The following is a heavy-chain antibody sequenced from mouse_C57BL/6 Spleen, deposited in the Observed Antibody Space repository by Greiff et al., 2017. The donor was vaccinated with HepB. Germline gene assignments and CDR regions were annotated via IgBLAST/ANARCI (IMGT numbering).Heavy chain of an antibody. Sequence: QVQLQQPGAELVMPGASVKLSCKASGYTFTSYWMHWVKQRPGQGLEWIGEIDPSDSYTNYNQKFKGKSTLTVDKSSSTAYMQLSSLTSEDSAVYYCARGVTTSAMDYWGQGTSVTVSS. CDR2: IDPSDSYT. V-gene: IGHV1-69*01. CDR3: ARGVTTSAMDY. CDR1: GYTFTSYW. D-gene: IGHD1-1*01. J-gene: IGHJ4*01.